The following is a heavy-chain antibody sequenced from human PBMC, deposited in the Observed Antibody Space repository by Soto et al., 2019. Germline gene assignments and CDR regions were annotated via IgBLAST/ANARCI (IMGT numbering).Heavy chain of an antibody. CDR1: GFTFSSYG. V-gene: IGHV3-33*01. Sequence: GGSLRLSCAASGFTFSSYGMHWVRQAPGKGLEWVAVIWYDGSNKYYADSVKGRFTISRDNSKNTLYLQMNSLRAEDTAVYYCARDEAVRYYYYGMDVWGQGTTVTVSS. D-gene: IGHD4-4*01. J-gene: IGHJ6*02. CDR2: IWYDGSNK. CDR3: ARDEAVRYYYYGMDV.